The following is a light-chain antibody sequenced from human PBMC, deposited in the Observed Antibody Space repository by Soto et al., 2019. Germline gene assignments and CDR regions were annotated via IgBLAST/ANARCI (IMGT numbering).Light chain of an antibody. V-gene: IGKV3-15*01. J-gene: IGKJ1*01. Sequence: EVGMTHSLATVPVSQRERATXSRRASQRISSNLAWYQQRPGQANRLIIYGASKRAPGITDRLSGRGSETEFTLTISSLQSEDFAVYYCQHYDVHPKTFGQGTKLDIK. CDR3: QHYDVHPKT. CDR2: GAS. CDR1: QRISSN.